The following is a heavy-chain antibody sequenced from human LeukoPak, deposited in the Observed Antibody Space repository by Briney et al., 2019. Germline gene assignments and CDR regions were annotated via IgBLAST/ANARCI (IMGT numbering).Heavy chain of an antibody. CDR3: HNYYDSSGYYAGY. CDR1: GFTFSNAW. D-gene: IGHD3-22*01. CDR2: IKSKTDGGTT. J-gene: IGHJ4*02. Sequence: GGSLRLSCAASGFTFSNAWMSWVRQAPGEGLEWVGRIKSKTDGGTTDYAAPVKGRFTISRDDSKNTLYLQMNSLKTEDTAVYYCHNYYDSSGYYAGYWGQGTLVTVSS. V-gene: IGHV3-15*01.